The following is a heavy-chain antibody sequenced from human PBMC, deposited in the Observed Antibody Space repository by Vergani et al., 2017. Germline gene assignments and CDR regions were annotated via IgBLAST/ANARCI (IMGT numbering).Heavy chain of an antibody. D-gene: IGHD3-3*01. V-gene: IGHV3-23*03. CDR2: IYSGGSST. J-gene: IGHJ4*02. CDR3: AKGGRFLEWLDY. Sequence: EVQLLESGGGLVQPGGSLRLSCAASGFTFSSYAMGWVCQAPGKGLEWVSVIYSGGSSTYYADSVKGRFTTSRDNSKNTLYLQMNSLRAEDTAVYYCAKGGRFLEWLDYWGQGTLVTVSS. CDR1: GFTFSSYA.